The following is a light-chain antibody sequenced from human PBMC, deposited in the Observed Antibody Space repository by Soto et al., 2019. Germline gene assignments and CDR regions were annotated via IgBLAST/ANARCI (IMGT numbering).Light chain of an antibody. CDR3: QQRRDWIT. V-gene: IGKV3-11*01. Sequence: EVVLTQSPATLSVSPGERATLSCRASQSVSSNLAWYQQKPGQAPRLLIYDASNRATGIPARFSGSGSGTDFTLTISSLEPEDFAVYYCQQRRDWITFGQGTRLEI. CDR1: QSVSSN. J-gene: IGKJ5*01. CDR2: DAS.